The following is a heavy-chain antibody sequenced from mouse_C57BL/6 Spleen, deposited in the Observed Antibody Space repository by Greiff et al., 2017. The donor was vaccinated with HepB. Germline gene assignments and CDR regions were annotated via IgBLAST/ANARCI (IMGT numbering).Heavy chain of an antibody. CDR2: IHPNSGST. D-gene: IGHD2-4*01. Sequence: QVQLQQPGAELVKPGASVKLSCKASGYTFTSYWMHWVKQRPGQGLEWIGMIHPNSGSTNYNEKFKSKATLTVDKSSSTAYMQLSSRTSEDSAVYYCARSDYDEGDYFDYWGQGTTLTVSS. CDR1: GYTFTSYW. V-gene: IGHV1-64*01. CDR3: ARSDYDEGDYFDY. J-gene: IGHJ2*01.